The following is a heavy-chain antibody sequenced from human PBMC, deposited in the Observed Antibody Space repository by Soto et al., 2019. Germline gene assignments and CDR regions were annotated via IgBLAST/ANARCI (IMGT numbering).Heavy chain of an antibody. J-gene: IGHJ4*02. CDR1: AVSSSISPSY. Sequence: SDPLSLTFPSPAVSSSISPSYSGWFRHPPGKGLEWIGSVYYSGITYYNPSLKSRVTISVDTSKKQFSLDLSSATAADTAVYYCVSQVPGIANYFDYWGQGALVTVSS. V-gene: IGHV4-39*01. D-gene: IGHD2-21*01. CDR2: VYYSGIT. CDR3: VSQVPGIANYFDY.